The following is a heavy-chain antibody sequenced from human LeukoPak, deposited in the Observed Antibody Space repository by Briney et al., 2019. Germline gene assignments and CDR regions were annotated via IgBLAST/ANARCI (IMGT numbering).Heavy chain of an antibody. CDR2: ISYDGSNK. J-gene: IGHJ3*02. Sequence: GGSLRLSCAASGFTFSSYAMHWVRQAPGKGLEWVAVISYDGSNKYYADSVKGRFTISRDNSKNTLYLQMNSLRAEGTAAYYCARVGGSGSYDELRAFDIWGQGTMVTVSS. V-gene: IGHV3-30-3*01. D-gene: IGHD3-10*01. CDR3: ARVGGSGSYDELRAFDI. CDR1: GFTFSSYA.